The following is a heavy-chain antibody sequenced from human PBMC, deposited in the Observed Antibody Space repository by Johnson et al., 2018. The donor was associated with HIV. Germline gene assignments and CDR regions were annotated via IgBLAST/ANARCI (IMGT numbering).Heavy chain of an antibody. CDR3: ARDRGVRGSEYGVDI. Sequence: VQLVESGGGVVQPGRSLRLSCVASGFTFRNYGMHWVRQAPGKGLEWVAVISYDGSVKYYADAVKGRLTISRDNSKNTLYLQMNSLRAEDTALYYCARDRGVRGSEYGVDIWGQGTMVTVSS. CDR2: ISYDGSVK. V-gene: IGHV3-30*03. J-gene: IGHJ3*02. D-gene: IGHD3-10*01. CDR1: GFTFRNYG.